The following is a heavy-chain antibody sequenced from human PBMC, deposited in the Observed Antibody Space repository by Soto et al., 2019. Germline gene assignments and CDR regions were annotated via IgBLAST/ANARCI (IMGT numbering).Heavy chain of an antibody. CDR2: IFSNDEK. D-gene: IGHD2-21*01. CDR3: VCLHSIYSASFFYPMHV. CDR1: GFSLSDTTMG. Sequence: QVTLKESGPVLVKPSETLTLTCSVSGFSLSDTTMGVSWIRQPPRKALEWLAHIFSNDEKSYSTSLKTRLTISQDISRSQVVLTMTNMDPVDTATYRRVCLHSIYSASFFYPMHVWGQGTTVTVSS. J-gene: IGHJ6*02. V-gene: IGHV2-26*01.